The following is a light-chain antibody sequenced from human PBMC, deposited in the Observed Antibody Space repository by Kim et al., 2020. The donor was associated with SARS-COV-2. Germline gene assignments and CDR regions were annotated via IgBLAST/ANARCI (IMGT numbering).Light chain of an antibody. J-gene: IGLJ3*02. CDR2: EVI. CDR3: CSYAGTWV. V-gene: IGLV2-23*02. Sequence: SPGQSITISCTGTSSDVGSYNLGSWYQQHPGKAPKLMIYEVIKRPSGVSNRFSGSKSGNTASLTISGLQAEDEADYYCCSYAGTWVFGGGTQLTVL. CDR1: SSDVGSYNL.